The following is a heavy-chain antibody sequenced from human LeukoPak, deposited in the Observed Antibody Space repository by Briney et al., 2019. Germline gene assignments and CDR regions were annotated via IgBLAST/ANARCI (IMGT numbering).Heavy chain of an antibody. V-gene: IGHV4-59*08. CDR3: ATLRGASTAVFDS. D-gene: IGHD2-21*02. CDR2: IHYSGAT. CDR1: GGSISYDY. J-gene: IGHJ4*02. Sequence: PSETLSLTCTVSGGSISYDYWSWIRQSPGKRLEWIGYIHYSGATNYSPSLKSRVTISVDTSKNQFSMKLSSVTAADTDIYYCATLRGASTAVFDSWGQGALVTVSS.